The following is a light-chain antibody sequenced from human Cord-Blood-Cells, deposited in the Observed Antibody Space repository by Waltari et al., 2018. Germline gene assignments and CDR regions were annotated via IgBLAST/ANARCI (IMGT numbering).Light chain of an antibody. Sequence: QSALTQPASVSGSPGQSITISCTGTSSDVGGYNYVSWYQQNPGKAPKLMIYDVSNRPAGVSKRFSGSKSGNTASLTISGLQAKDEADYYCSSYTSSSTWVFGGGTKLTVL. CDR2: DVS. J-gene: IGLJ3*02. V-gene: IGLV2-14*03. CDR1: SSDVGGYNY. CDR3: SSYTSSSTWV.